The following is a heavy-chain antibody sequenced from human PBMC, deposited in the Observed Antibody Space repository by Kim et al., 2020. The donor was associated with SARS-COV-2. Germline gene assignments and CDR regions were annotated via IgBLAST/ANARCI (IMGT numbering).Heavy chain of an antibody. V-gene: IGHV3-21*06. CDR2: ISTSSTFV. D-gene: IGHD2-2*01. Sequence: GGSLRLSCEASGFTFFDYSMDWVRQAPGKGLEWVSSISTSSTFVSYADSVKGRLIVSRDNGNNILFLHMTSLRAEDTAVYYCVRETRDGMDVWGQGTAVT. CDR3: VRETRDGMDV. CDR1: GFTFFDYS. J-gene: IGHJ6*02.